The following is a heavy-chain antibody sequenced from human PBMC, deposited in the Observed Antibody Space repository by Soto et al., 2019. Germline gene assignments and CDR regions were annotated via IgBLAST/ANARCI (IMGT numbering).Heavy chain of an antibody. CDR3: AKDRGSGNYGVNAFDI. J-gene: IGHJ3*02. Sequence: EVQVLESGGGLVQPGGSLRLSCAASGFTFSSYAMSWVRQAPGKGLEWVSTISGSGGNTYYADSVKGRFTISRDNSKNPLYLQMNSLRGEDTAIYYCAKDRGSGNYGVNAFDIWGQGPMVTVSS. V-gene: IGHV3-23*01. CDR2: ISGSGGNT. CDR1: GFTFSSYA. D-gene: IGHD1-26*01.